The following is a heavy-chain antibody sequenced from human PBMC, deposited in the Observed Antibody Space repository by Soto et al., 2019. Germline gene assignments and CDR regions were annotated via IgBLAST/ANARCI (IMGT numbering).Heavy chain of an antibody. CDR1: GGSISSGGYY. Sequence: QVQLQESGPGLVKPSQTLSLTCTVSGGSISSGGYYWSWIRQHPGKGLEWIGYIYYSGSTYYNPSLKGRVTISVDTSKNQLSLKLSSVTAADTAVYSCAREIAGGGNCFDYWGQGTLVTVSS. CDR3: AREIAGGGNCFDY. D-gene: IGHD2-15*01. V-gene: IGHV4-31*03. J-gene: IGHJ4*02. CDR2: IYYSGST.